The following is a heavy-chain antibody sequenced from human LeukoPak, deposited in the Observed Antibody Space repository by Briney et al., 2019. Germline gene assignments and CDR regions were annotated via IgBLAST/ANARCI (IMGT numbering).Heavy chain of an antibody. Sequence: GGSLRLSCAGSGFTFSSYSLNWVRQTPGKGLEWVSSISRGGSSIYYADSLKGRFTISRDDANNSLHLQMNSLRAEDTAVYFCARVRGGSEKHWFDYWGQGTLVTVSS. CDR3: ARVRGGSEKHWFDY. D-gene: IGHD3-10*01. J-gene: IGHJ4*02. V-gene: IGHV3-21*01. CDR1: GFTFSSYS. CDR2: ISRGGSSI.